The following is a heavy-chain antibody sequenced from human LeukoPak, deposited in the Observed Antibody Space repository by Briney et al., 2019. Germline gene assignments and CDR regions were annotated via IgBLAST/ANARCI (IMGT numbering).Heavy chain of an antibody. J-gene: IGHJ6*03. D-gene: IGHD6-6*01. CDR3: ARGTQGIAARTFYYYMDV. CDR2: INHSGST. CDR1: GGSFSGYY. V-gene: IGHV4-34*01. Sequence: SETLSLTCAVYGGSFSGYYWSWIRQPPGKGLEWIGEINHSGSTNYNPSLKSRVTISVDTSKNQFSLKLGSVTAADTAVYYCARGTQGIAARTFYYYMDVWGKGTTVTVSS.